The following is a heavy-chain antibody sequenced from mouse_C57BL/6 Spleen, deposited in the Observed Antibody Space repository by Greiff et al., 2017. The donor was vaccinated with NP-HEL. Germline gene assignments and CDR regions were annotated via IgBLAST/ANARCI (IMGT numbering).Heavy chain of an antibody. V-gene: IGHV1-81*01. D-gene: IGHD2-4*01. CDR1: GYTFTSYG. CDR2: IYPRSGNT. J-gene: IGHJ2*01. CDR3: ARGDYDYYEGYVDY. Sequence: QVQLQQSGAELARPGASVKLSCKASGYTFTSYGISWVKQRTGQGLEWIGEIYPRSGNTYYNEKFKGKATLTADKSSSTAYMELRSLTSEDSAVYVCARGDYDYYEGYVDYWGQGTTLTVSS.